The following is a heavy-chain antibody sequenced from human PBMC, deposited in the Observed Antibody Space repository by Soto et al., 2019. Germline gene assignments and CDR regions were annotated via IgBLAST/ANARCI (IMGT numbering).Heavy chain of an antibody. CDR3: ARDVFVVEFDP. Sequence: QVQLVQSGAEVKKPGASVKVSCKASGYTFTSYVITGWRKATEQGLEWMGWMNPNSGNTGYAQKFQGRVTMTRNTSISTAYMELSSLRSEDTAVYYCARDVFVVEFDPWGQGTLVTVSS. J-gene: IGHJ5*02. D-gene: IGHD1-1*01. V-gene: IGHV1-8*01. CDR2: MNPNSGNT. CDR1: GYTFTSYV.